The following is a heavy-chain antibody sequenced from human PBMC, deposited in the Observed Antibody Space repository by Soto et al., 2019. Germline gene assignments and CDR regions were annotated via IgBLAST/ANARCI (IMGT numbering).Heavy chain of an antibody. J-gene: IGHJ6*03. D-gene: IGHD6-13*01. CDR3: ARAWLGSSSRPDYYYYMDV. CDR2: IYYSGST. CDR1: GGSISSYY. Sequence: SETLSLTCTVSGGSISSYYWSWIRQPPGKGLEWIGYIYYSGSTNYNPSLKSRVTISVDTSKNQFSLKLSSVTAADTAVYYCARAWLGSSSRPDYYYYMDVWGKGTTVTVSS. V-gene: IGHV4-59*01.